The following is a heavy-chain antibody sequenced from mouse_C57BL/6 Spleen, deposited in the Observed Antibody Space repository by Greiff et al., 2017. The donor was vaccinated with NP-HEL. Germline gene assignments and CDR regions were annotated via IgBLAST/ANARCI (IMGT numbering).Heavy chain of an antibody. CDR2: LRSKSSNYAS. CDR3: VRDYGSRNYYAMDY. J-gene: IGHJ4*01. CDR1: GFTFNTYA. Sequence: EVQLMESGGGLVQPKGSLKLSCAASGFTFNTYAMHWVRQAPGQGFEWVARLRSKSSNYASYYADSVKDRFTISRDDSQSMLYLQMNNLKTEDTAMYYCVRDYGSRNYYAMDYWGQGTSVTVSS. D-gene: IGHD1-1*01. V-gene: IGHV10-3*01.